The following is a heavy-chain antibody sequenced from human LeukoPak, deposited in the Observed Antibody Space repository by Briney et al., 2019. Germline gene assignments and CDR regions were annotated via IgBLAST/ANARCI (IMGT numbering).Heavy chain of an antibody. V-gene: IGHV3-30*02. CDR1: GFTFSSYG. D-gene: IGHD3-22*01. Sequence: GGSLRLSCAASGFTFSSYGMHWVRQAPGKGLEWVAFIRYDGSNKYYADSVKGRFTISRDNAKNSLYLQMNSLRAEDTAVYYCARDLDDSSGYLYFQHWGQGTLVTVSS. CDR3: ARDLDDSSGYLYFQH. CDR2: IRYDGSNK. J-gene: IGHJ1*01.